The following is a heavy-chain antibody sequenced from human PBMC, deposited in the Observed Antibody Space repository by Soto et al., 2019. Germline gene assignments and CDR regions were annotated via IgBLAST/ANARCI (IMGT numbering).Heavy chain of an antibody. CDR1: GFTFSSYA. Sequence: QVQLVESGGGVVQPGRSLRLSCAASGFTFSSYAMHWVRQAPGKGLEWVAVISYDGSNKYYADSVKGRFTISRDNSKNTLYLQMNSLRVEDTAVYYCARGTAIGYYYYGMDVWGQGTTVTVSS. CDR2: ISYDGSNK. V-gene: IGHV3-30-3*01. CDR3: ARGTAIGYYYYGMDV. D-gene: IGHD5-18*01. J-gene: IGHJ6*02.